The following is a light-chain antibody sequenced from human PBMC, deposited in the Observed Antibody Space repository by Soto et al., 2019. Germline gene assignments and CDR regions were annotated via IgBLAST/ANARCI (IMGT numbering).Light chain of an antibody. CDR3: HQYDNSPPWT. V-gene: IGKV3-20*01. J-gene: IGKJ1*01. Sequence: EIVLTQSPGTLSLSPGERATLSCRASQSVSSSFLAWYQQKPGQAPRLLIYGASSRATGIPDRFSGSGSGIDFTITISRLEPEDFAVYYCHQYDNSPPWTFGQGTKVEIK. CDR1: QSVSSSF. CDR2: GAS.